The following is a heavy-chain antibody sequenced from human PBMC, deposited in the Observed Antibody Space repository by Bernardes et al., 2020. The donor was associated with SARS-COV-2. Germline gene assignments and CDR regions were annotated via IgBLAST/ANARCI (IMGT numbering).Heavy chain of an antibody. CDR2: IGGSDDTT. CDR3: AKPVQWLVGFEE. V-gene: IGHV3-23*01. Sequence: GVSLRLSCAASGFSFSIYAMTWVRQAPGKGLAWVSGIGGSDDTTHSADSVRGRFTISRDNSKNTLFLPRDSLRAEDTALYDGAKPVQWLVGFEEWGPGTLVTVSS. J-gene: IGHJ4*02. CDR1: GFSFSIYA. D-gene: IGHD6-19*01.